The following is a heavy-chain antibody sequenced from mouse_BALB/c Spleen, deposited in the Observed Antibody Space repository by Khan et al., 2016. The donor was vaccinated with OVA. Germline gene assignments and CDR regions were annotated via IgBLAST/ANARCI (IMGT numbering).Heavy chain of an antibody. CDR1: GYTFPSYW. CDR3: GRSYFGNYEFVY. V-gene: IGHV1S132*01. D-gene: IGHD2-1*01. CDR2: IFPGTGTT. J-gene: IGHJ3*01. Sequence: VQLQESGAELVKPGTSVKLSCKTSGYTFPSYWIQWVKQRPGQGLGWIGQIFPGTGTTYYNENFKDKATLTVDTSSSSAYMQLTSLTSEDAAVYFCGRSYFGNYEFVYWGQGTLVTVS.